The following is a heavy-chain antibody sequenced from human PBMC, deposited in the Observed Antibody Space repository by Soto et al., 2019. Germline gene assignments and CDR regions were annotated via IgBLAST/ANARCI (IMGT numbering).Heavy chain of an antibody. CDR2: INPSSGST. CDR1: GYTFTSCY. CDR3: ARDGEDSGYYYPAY. J-gene: IGHJ4*02. V-gene: IGHV1-46*01. D-gene: IGHD3-22*01. Sequence: ASVKVSCKASGYTFTSCYVRWVRQAPGQGLEWMGVINPSSGSTRYAQKFQGRLTMTRETSTSTVYMELSSLTSEDTAVYSCARDGEDSGYYYPAYWGQGTQVTVSS.